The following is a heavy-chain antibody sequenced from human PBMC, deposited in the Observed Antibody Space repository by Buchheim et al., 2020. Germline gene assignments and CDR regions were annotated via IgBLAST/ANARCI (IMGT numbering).Heavy chain of an antibody. J-gene: IGHJ4*02. V-gene: IGHV3-23*01. CDR2: FSDSGGST. Sequence: EVQLLESGGGSVQPGGSLRLSCAASGFTFTNYAMSRVRQAPGKGLEWVSGFSDSGGSTYYADSVKGRFTISRENSKNRLYLQMNSLRADDTAIYYCAKGPYGDNARLSRYFDYWGQGTL. D-gene: IGHD4-17*01. CDR1: GFTFTNYA. CDR3: AKGPYGDNARLSRYFDY.